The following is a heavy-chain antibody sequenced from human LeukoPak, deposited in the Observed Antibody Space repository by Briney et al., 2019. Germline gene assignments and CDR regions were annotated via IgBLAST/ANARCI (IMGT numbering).Heavy chain of an antibody. CDR3: ARDRTRNNWNYDWFDP. CDR2: IIPIFGTA. V-gene: IGHV1-69*13. Sequence: SVKVSCKASGGTFSSYAISWVRQAPGQGLEWMGGIIPIFGTANYAQKFQGRVTITADESTSTAYMVLSSLRSEDTAVYYCARDRTRNNWNYDWFDPWGQGTLVTVSS. CDR1: GGTFSSYA. J-gene: IGHJ5*02. D-gene: IGHD1-7*01.